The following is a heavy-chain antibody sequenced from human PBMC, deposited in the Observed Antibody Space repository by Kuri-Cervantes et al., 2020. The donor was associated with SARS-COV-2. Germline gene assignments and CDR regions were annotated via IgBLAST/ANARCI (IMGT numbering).Heavy chain of an antibody. V-gene: IGHV4-39*07. CDR3: ARFSWYGITNGFDY. J-gene: IGHJ4*02. D-gene: IGHD6-13*01. CDR1: GGSISSSSYY. Sequence: GSLRLSCTVSGGSISSSSYYWGWIRQPPGKGLEWIGSIYYSGSTYYNPSLKSRVTISVDTSKNQFSLKLSSVTAADTAVYYCARFSWYGITNGFDYWGQGTLVTDSS. CDR2: IYYSGST.